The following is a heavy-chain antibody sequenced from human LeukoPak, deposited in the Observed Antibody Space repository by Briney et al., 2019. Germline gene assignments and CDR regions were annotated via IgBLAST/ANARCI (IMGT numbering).Heavy chain of an antibody. V-gene: IGHV3-74*01. J-gene: IGHJ4*02. Sequence: PGGSLRLSCAASGFTFSSYWMHWVRQAPGKGLVWDSRINSDGSSRSYADSVKGRFTISRDNANNTLYLQMNSLRAEDTAVYYCARHPTLYPDWGQGTLVTVSS. CDR1: GFTFSSYW. CDR3: ARHPTLYPD. CDR2: INSDGSSR. D-gene: IGHD2-8*01.